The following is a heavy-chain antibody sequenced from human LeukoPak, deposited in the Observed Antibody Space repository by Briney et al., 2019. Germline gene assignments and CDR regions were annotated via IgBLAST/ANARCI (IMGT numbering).Heavy chain of an antibody. CDR2: ISSSSSTI. CDR1: GFTFSSYS. V-gene: IGHV3-48*01. J-gene: IGHJ6*03. CDR3: ARKTIFGVVTYYMDV. Sequence: PGGSLRLSCAASGFTFSSYSMNWVRQAPGKGLEWVSYISSSSSTIYYADSVKGRFTISRDNAKNSLYLQMNSLRAGDTAVYYCARKTIFGVVTYYMDVWGKGTTVTVSS. D-gene: IGHD3-3*01.